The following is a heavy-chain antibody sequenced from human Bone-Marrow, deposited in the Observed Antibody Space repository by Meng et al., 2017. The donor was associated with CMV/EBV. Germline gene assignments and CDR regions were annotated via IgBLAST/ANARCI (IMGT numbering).Heavy chain of an antibody. CDR3: ARDYSYDY. J-gene: IGHJ4*02. V-gene: IGHV3-48*04. CDR2: ISGSSSTI. Sequence: GESLKISCAVSGFRFSNFSMNWVRQAPGMGLEWVSYISGSSSTIYYADSVKGRFTISRDNAKNSLYLQMNSLRAEDTAVYYCARDYSYDYWGQGTLVTVSS. D-gene: IGHD4-11*01. CDR1: GFRFSNFS.